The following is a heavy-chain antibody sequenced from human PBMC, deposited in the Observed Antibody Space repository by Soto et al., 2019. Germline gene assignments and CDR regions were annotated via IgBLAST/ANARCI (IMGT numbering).Heavy chain of an antibody. V-gene: IGHV5-51*01. CDR1: GYSFTTYW. CDR3: ARYSGYDPNRAMPGGYYFDY. Sequence: PGESLKISCRGFGYSFTTYWIGWVRQMPGKGLEWMGIIYPGDSDTRYSPSFQGQVTFSADKSISTAYMQWSSLKASDTAMYYCARYSGYDPNRAMPGGYYFDYWGRGTLVTVSS. J-gene: IGHJ4*02. D-gene: IGHD5-12*01. CDR2: IYPGDSDT.